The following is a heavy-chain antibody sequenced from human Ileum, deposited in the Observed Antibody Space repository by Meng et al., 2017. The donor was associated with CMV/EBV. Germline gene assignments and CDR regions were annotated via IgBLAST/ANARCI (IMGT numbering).Heavy chain of an antibody. CDR2: IYYSGST. V-gene: IGHV4-31*02. Sequence: SISSGGYYWSWIRQHPGKGLEWIGYIYYSGSTYYNPSLKSRVTISVDTSKNQFSLKLSSVTAADTAVYYCARGDGYNFYGGPSLDYWGQGTLVTVSS. CDR3: ARGDGYNFYGGPSLDY. D-gene: IGHD5-24*01. CDR1: SISSGGYY. J-gene: IGHJ4*02.